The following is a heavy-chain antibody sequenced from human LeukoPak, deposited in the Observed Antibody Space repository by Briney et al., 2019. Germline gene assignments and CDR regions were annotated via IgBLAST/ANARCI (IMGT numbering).Heavy chain of an antibody. Sequence: LGGSLKLSCAASGFTFSTYSMNWVRQAPGKGLEWLSYISESGTYIYYADSVKGRFTISRDNAKNSLYLQMNSLRDEDTALYFCARDNILLARASGMDVWGQGTTVTVAS. D-gene: IGHD3-3*02. CDR2: ISESGTYI. CDR3: ARDNILLARASGMDV. V-gene: IGHV3-48*02. J-gene: IGHJ6*02. CDR1: GFTFSTYS.